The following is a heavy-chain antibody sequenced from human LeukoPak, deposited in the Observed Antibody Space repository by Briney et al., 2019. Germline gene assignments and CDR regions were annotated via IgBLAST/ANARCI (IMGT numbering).Heavy chain of an antibody. CDR2: IYYSGST. J-gene: IGHJ6*03. V-gene: IGHV4-59*01. Sequence: SETLSLTCTVSGGSISSYYWSWIRQPPGKGLEWIGYIYYSGSTNYNPSLKSRVTISVDTSKNQFSLKLSSVTAADTAVYYCARELRFFDCLSNYYYYYYRDVGGKGTRATIP. CDR1: GGSISSYY. D-gene: IGHD3-9*01. CDR3: ARELRFFDCLSNYYYYYYRDV.